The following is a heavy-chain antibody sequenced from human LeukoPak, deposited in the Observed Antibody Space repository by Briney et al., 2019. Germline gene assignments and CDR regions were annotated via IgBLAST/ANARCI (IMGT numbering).Heavy chain of an antibody. Sequence: GGSLRLSCAASGFTFSSYAMSWVRQAPGKGLEWVANIKQDGSEKYYVDSVKGRFTISRDNAKNSLYLQMNSLRAEDTAVYYCARDIGPPVGATGGLYYYYYMDVWGKGTTVTISS. CDR2: IKQDGSEK. CDR3: ARDIGPPVGATGGLYYYYYMDV. J-gene: IGHJ6*03. CDR1: GFTFSSYA. V-gene: IGHV3-7*01. D-gene: IGHD1-26*01.